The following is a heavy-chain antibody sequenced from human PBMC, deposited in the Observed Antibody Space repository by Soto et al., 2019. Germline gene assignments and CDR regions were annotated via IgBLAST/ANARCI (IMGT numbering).Heavy chain of an antibody. CDR2: INPNSGGT. V-gene: IGHV1-2*02. CDR1: GYTFTGYY. D-gene: IGHD2-2*01. CDR3: ARGDRSWRMYRLPMFDP. Sequence: ASVKVSCKASGYTFTGYYMHWVRQAPGQGLEWMGWINPNSGGTNYAQKFQGRVTMTRDTSISTAYMELSRLRSDDTAVYYCARGDRSWRMYRLPMFDPWGQETLVTVSS. J-gene: IGHJ5*02.